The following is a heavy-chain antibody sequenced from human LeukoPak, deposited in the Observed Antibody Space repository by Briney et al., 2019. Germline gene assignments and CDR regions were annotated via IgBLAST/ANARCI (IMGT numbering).Heavy chain of an antibody. D-gene: IGHD3-22*01. CDR3: ARGRQSTDYYDSSGYYYRGLNY. V-gene: IGHV4-39*07. J-gene: IGHJ4*02. CDR2: IYYSGST. Sequence: SETLSLTCTVSGGSISSSSYYWGWIRQPPGKGLEWIGSIYYSGSTYYNPSLKSRVTISVDTSKNQFSLKLSSVTAADTAVYYCARGRQSTDYYDSSGYYYRGLNYWGQGTLVTVSS. CDR1: GGSISSSSYY.